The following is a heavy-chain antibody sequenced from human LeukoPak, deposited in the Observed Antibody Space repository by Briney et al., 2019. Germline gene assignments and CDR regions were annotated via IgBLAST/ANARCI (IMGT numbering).Heavy chain of an antibody. CDR1: GYMFTSYT. CDR3: ARDNSMGDIVWWFDS. Sequence: ASVKVSCTGSGYMFTSYTISWVRQAPGQGLEWMGLINPSGSDTVYAQKFQGRITMTRDMSTSTDYMELSSLRFDDTAVYYCARDNSMGDIVWWFDSWGQGTLVTVSS. J-gene: IGHJ5*01. CDR2: INPSGSDT. V-gene: IGHV1-46*01. D-gene: IGHD1-26*01.